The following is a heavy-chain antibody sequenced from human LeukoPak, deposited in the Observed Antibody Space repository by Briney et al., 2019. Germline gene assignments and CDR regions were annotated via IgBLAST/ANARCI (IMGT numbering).Heavy chain of an antibody. D-gene: IGHD5-12*01. Sequence: GGSLRLSCAASGFTFSSYSMNWVRQAPGKGLEWVSYISSSSSTIYYADSVKGRFTISRDNAKNSLYRQMNSLRAEDTAVYYCARGYSGYDYLSDYWGQGTLVTVSS. V-gene: IGHV3-48*01. J-gene: IGHJ4*02. CDR2: ISSSSSTI. CDR3: ARGYSGYDYLSDY. CDR1: GFTFSSYS.